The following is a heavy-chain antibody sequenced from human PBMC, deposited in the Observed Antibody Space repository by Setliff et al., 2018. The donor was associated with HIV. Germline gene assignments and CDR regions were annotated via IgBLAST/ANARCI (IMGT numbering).Heavy chain of an antibody. CDR1: GFTFHQYG. CDR3: VKDMTGTPSYFFDY. J-gene: IGHJ4*02. D-gene: IGHD1-7*01. Sequence: LRLSCAASGFTFHQYGMHWVRQAPGKGLEWVAVISYDGSNKYYADSVKGRFTISRDNPKNTLYLQMNSLRAEDTAVYYCVKDMTGTPSYFFDYWGQGTLVTVSS. CDR2: ISYDGSNK. V-gene: IGHV3-30-3*02.